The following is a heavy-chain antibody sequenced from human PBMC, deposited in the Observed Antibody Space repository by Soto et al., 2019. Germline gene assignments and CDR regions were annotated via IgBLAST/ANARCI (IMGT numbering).Heavy chain of an antibody. Sequence: QVRLQESGPGLLKPSETLSLTCTVSGGSINTFYWSWVRQPAGKGLEWNGRTFSSGSTIFNPSLESGAAMSVDTSKNHVSLTWSSAAAVDMAVYYCARDGSYSAYNFAPGIQLWSCDFWGQGALVTVST. CDR1: GGSINTFY. CDR3: ARDGSYSAYNFAPGIQLWSCDF. CDR2: TFSSGST. V-gene: IGHV4-4*07. D-gene: IGHD5-12*01. J-gene: IGHJ4*02.